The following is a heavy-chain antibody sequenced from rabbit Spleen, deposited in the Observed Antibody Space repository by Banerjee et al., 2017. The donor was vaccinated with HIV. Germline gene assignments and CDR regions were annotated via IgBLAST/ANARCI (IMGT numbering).Heavy chain of an antibody. V-gene: IGHV1S45*01. J-gene: IGHJ4*01. D-gene: IGHD4-2*01. CDR1: GIDFSSYYY. CDR3: ARGDGAGNGFEL. CDR2: IYTGNGGT. Sequence: QQQLEESGGGLVKPGGTLTLTCKASGIDFSSYYYMCWVRQAPGKGLEWIACIYTGNGGTAYANWAKGRFTISKTSSTTATLQMTSLTAADTATYFCARGDGAGNGFELWGPGTLVTVS.